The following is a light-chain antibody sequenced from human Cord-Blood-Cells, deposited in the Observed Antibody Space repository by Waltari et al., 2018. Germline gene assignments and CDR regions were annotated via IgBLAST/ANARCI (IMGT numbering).Light chain of an antibody. CDR1: QSVSSY. CDR3: QQRSNWTPLT. V-gene: IGKV3-11*01. CDR2: DAS. J-gene: IGKJ4*01. Sequence: EIVLTQSPATLSLSPGERATLSCRASQSVSSYLAWYQQKPGQAPRLHIYDASNRATGIPARFSGSVSRTDFTLTITGLAPEDFAVYDCQQRSNWTPLTFGGRTKVEIK.